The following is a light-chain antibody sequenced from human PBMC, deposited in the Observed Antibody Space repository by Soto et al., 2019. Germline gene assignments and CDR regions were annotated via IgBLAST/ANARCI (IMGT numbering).Light chain of an antibody. Sequence: QSALTQPPSASGSPGQSVTISCTGTSSDVAAYNYVSWYQQHPGKAPKLMIYEVSERPSGVPDRFSGSKSGNTASLTVSGLHAEDEADYFCSSYAGSDSFVFGGGTKLTVL. CDR3: SSYAGSDSFV. V-gene: IGLV2-8*01. CDR1: SSDVAAYNY. J-gene: IGLJ3*02. CDR2: EVS.